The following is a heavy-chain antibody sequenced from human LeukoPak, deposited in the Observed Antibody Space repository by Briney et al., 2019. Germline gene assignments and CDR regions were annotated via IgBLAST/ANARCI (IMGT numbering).Heavy chain of an antibody. J-gene: IGHJ4*02. CDR2: IYIRGGT. CDR3: ARTHTTGPSDY. V-gene: IGHV4-4*09. Sequence: SETLSLTCTVSGDSISSYYWSWIRQPPGKALEWIGYIYIRGGTNYSPSLKSRVTISLDTSKNQFSLNLYSVTAADTAFYYCARTHTTGPSDYWGQGTLVTVSS. D-gene: IGHD2-8*02. CDR1: GDSISSYY.